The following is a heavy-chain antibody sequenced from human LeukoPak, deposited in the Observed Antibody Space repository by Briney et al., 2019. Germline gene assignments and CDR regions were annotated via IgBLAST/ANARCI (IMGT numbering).Heavy chain of an antibody. CDR2: ISYDGINK. Sequence: GGSLRLSCAASGFTFSNYAIHWVRQAPGKGLEWVLFISYDGINKYYADSVRGRFTVSRDNAKNTLYLQMNSLRVEDTAVYYCARVIGWDEPFDLWGHGTLVTVSS. D-gene: IGHD1-26*01. J-gene: IGHJ3*01. CDR3: ARVIGWDEPFDL. V-gene: IGHV3-30*04. CDR1: GFTFSNYA.